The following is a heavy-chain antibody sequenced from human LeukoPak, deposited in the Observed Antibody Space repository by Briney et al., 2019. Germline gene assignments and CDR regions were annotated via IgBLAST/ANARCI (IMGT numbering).Heavy chain of an antibody. J-gene: IGHJ6*04. Sequence: PSQTLSLTCTVSGGSISSGSYYWSWIRQPAGKGLEWIGRIYTSGSTNYNPSLKSRVTISVDTSKNQFSLKLSSVTAADTAVYYCARCRSAAGRPYMMDVWGKGTTVTVSS. D-gene: IGHD6-13*01. CDR2: IYTSGST. CDR1: GGSISSGSYY. CDR3: ARCRSAAGRPYMMDV. V-gene: IGHV4-61*02.